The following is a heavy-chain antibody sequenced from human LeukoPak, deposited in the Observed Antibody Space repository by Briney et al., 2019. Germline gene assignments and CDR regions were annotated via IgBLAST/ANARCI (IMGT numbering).Heavy chain of an antibody. D-gene: IGHD2-21*02. CDR1: GGTFSSYA. CDR3: ARVPPRCGGDCSRLSSYSSYMHV. Sequence: SVKVSCKASGGTFSSYAISWVRQAPGQGLEWMGGIIPIFGTANYAQKFQSRVTITTDESTSTAYMELSSLRSEDTDVYYCARVPPRCGGDCSRLSSYSSYMHVWGKGTTVTVSS. CDR2: IIPIFGTA. V-gene: IGHV1-69*05. J-gene: IGHJ6*03.